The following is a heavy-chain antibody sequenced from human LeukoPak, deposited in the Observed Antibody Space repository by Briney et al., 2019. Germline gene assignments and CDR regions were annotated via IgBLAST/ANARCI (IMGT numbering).Heavy chain of an antibody. D-gene: IGHD3-22*01. J-gene: IGHJ6*03. V-gene: IGHV4-39*01. CDR1: GGSISSGSYY. Sequence: PSETLSLACTVSGGSISSGSYYWSWIRQPAGKGLEWIGSIYYSGSTYYNPSLKSRVTISVDTSKNQFSLKLSSVTAADTAVYYCARSHYDSSGYYPPGPYYYYMDVWGKGTTVTVSS. CDR2: IYYSGST. CDR3: ARSHYDSSGYYPPGPYYYYMDV.